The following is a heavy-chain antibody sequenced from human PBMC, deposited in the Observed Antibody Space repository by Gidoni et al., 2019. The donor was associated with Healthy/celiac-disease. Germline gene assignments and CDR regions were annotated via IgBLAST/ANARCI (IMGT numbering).Heavy chain of an antibody. D-gene: IGHD6-13*01. CDR2: IYPDDSDT. V-gene: IGHV5-51*01. Sequence: EVQLVQSGAEVKKPGESLKISCQGSGYSFTSYWNGWVRQMPGKGLEWMGIIYPDDSDTRYSPSFQGQVTISADKSISTAYLQWSSLKASDTARYYCARHNKRYSSSWYAFWGQGTLVTVSS. J-gene: IGHJ4*02. CDR3: ARHNKRYSSSWYAF. CDR1: GYSFTSYW.